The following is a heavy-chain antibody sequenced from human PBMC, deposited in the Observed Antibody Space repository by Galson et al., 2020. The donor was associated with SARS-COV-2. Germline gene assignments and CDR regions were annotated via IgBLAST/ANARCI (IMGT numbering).Heavy chain of an antibody. D-gene: IGHD7-27*01. CDR1: GGSISSSSYY. CDR3: AGEEINWGGRNYYYYGMDV. V-gene: IGHV4-39*02. CDR2: IYYSGRT. J-gene: IGHJ6*02. Sequence: SETLSLTCTVSGGSISSSSYYWGWIRQPPGKGLEWIGSIYYSGRTYYNPSLKSRVTISVDTSKNQFSLKLSSVTAADTAVYYCAGEEINWGGRNYYYYGMDVWGQGTTVTVSS.